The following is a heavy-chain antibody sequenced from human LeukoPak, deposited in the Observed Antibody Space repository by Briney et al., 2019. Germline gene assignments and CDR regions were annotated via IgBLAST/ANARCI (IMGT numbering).Heavy chain of an antibody. D-gene: IGHD2-2*01. CDR3: ARDQRGFCSSTSCYFGEYFDY. CDR1: GYSISSDYY. Sequence: SETLSLTCAVSGYSISSDYYWGWIRQPPGKGLEWIGSIYHSGSTYYNPSLKSRVTISVDTSKNQFSPRLSSVTAADTAVYYCARDQRGFCSSTSCYFGEYFDYWGQGTLVTVSS. V-gene: IGHV4-38-2*02. CDR2: IYHSGST. J-gene: IGHJ4*02.